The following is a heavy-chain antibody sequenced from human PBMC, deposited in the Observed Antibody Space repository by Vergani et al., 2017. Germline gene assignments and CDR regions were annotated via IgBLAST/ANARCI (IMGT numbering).Heavy chain of an antibody. D-gene: IGHD4-17*01. CDR2: IWYDGRIK. V-gene: IGHV3-33*08. CDR1: GFMFSNYW. CDR3: TRHRTTVITDAFDI. Sequence: VQLVESGGGLVQPGGSLRLSCAASGFMFSNYWMNWVRQAPGKGLEWVGIIWYDGRIKYYADSVKGRFTISRDNSKNTLYLQMTSLRVEDTAMYYCTRHRTTVITDAFDIWGRGTMVTVSS. J-gene: IGHJ3*02.